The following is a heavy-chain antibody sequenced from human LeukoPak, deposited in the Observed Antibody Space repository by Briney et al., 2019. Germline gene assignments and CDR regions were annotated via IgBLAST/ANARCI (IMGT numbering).Heavy chain of an antibody. D-gene: IGHD1-14*01. Sequence: GGSLRLSCTASGLTFSTSGFNWVRQAPGKGLEWVASIGPTGSDRYHADSIKGRFTISRDNANNFLYLQMNSPSAEDTAVYYCATETNGRHYDYWGQGTPLTVSS. CDR2: IGPTGSDR. V-gene: IGHV3-21*06. CDR3: ATETNGRHYDY. CDR1: GLTFSTSG. J-gene: IGHJ4*02.